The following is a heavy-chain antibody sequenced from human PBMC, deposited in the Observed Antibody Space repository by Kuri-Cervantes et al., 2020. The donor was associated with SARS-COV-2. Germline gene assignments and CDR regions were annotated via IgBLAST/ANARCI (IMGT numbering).Heavy chain of an antibody. CDR2: IYYSGST. CDR1: GFTFSNAW. D-gene: IGHD6-19*01. V-gene: IGHV4-39*01. CDR3: ARHMAGAHDAFDI. Sequence: GSLRLSCAASGFTFSNAWMSWIRQPPGKGLEWIGSIYYSGSTYYNPSLKSRVTISVDTSKNQFSLKLSSVTAADTAVYYCARHMAGAHDAFDIWGQGTMVTVSS. J-gene: IGHJ3*02.